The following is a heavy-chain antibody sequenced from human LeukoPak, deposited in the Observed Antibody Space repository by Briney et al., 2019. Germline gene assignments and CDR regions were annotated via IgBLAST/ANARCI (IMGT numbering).Heavy chain of an antibody. V-gene: IGHV4-39*07. Sequence: PSETLSLTCAVSGDSIGSGGSSWNWIRQSPGKGLEWIGSIYYSGSTYYNPSLKSRVTISVDTSKNQFSLKLSSVTAADTAVYYCARGLYQWPAGVEIVWWGKGTTVTVSS. CDR2: IYYSGST. CDR3: ARGLYQWPAGVEIVW. D-gene: IGHD2-8*01. CDR1: GDSIGSGGSS. J-gene: IGHJ6*04.